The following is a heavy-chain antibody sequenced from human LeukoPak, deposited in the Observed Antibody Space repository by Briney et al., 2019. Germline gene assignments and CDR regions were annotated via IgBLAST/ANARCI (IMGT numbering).Heavy chain of an antibody. V-gene: IGHV4-34*01. J-gene: IGHJ4*02. D-gene: IGHD2-2*01. Sequence: SETLSLTCAVYGGSFSGYYWSWIRQPPGKGLEWIGEINHSGSTNYNPSLKSRVTISVDTSKNQSSLKLSSVTAADTAVYYCAREYCSSTSCHQTRRFDYWGQGTLVTVSS. CDR3: AREYCSSTSCHQTRRFDY. CDR1: GGSFSGYY. CDR2: INHSGST.